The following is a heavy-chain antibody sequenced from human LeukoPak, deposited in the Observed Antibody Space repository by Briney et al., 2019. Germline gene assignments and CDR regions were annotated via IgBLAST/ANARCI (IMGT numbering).Heavy chain of an antibody. CDR1: GYSISSGYY. V-gene: IGHV4-38-2*02. J-gene: IGHJ4*02. Sequence: SETLSLTCSVSGYSISSGYYWGWIRQPPGKGLEWIASIYHSGTTYYKSSLKSRVTISVDTSKNQFSLKLSSVTAADTAVYYCAREFDYWGQGTLVTVSS. CDR2: IYHSGTT. CDR3: AREFDY.